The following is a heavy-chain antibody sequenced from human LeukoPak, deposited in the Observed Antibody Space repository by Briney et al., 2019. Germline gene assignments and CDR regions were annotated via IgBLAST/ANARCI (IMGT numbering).Heavy chain of an antibody. CDR1: GFTFSSYA. D-gene: IGHD6-19*01. CDR3: AKEIAVAGTLGISYYYYGMDV. J-gene: IGHJ6*02. CDR2: ISGSGGST. V-gene: IGHV3-23*01. Sequence: PGGSLRLSCAASGFTFSSYAMSWVRQAPGKGLEWVSAISGSGGSTYYADSVKGRFTISRDNSKNTLYLQMNSLRAEDTAVYYCAKEIAVAGTLGISYYYYGMDVWGQGTTVTVSS.